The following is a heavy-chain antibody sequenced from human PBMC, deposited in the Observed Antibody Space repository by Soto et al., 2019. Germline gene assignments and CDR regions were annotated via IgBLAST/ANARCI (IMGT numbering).Heavy chain of an antibody. V-gene: IGHV3-30*03. Sequence: QVQVVESGGGVVQPGRSLRLSCEASGFTFRSHGMHWVLQAPGKGLEWVAVISFDGSDKYYADSVRGRFAISRDNSQKTLHLEMNNLRPEDTAVYYCVRMTRGSTYGLDFWGQGTLVTVSS. CDR2: ISFDGSDK. CDR1: GFTFRSHG. CDR3: VRMTRGSTYGLDF. J-gene: IGHJ4*02. D-gene: IGHD5-18*01.